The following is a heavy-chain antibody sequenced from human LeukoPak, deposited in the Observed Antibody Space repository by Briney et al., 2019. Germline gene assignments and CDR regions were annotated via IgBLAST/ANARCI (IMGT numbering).Heavy chain of an antibody. CDR1: GFTFSSYG. V-gene: IGHV3-30*03. Sequence: GGSLRLSCAASGFTFSSYGMHWVRQAPGKGLEWVAVISYDGSNKYYADSVKGRFTISRDNSKNTLYVQMNSLRAEDTAVYYCATYVDIVATRGYFDYWGQGTLVTVSS. CDR2: ISYDGSNK. J-gene: IGHJ4*02. D-gene: IGHD5-12*01. CDR3: ATYVDIVATRGYFDY.